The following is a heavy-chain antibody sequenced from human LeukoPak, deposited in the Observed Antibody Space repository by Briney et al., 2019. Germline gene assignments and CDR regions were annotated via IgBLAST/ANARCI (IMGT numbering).Heavy chain of an antibody. Sequence: ESRPTLPNPTKTLTLTCTFYGFSLSTIGLFLSWIRQTLGKALEWLPRIDWDDDKYYFTSLKTRLTISKNPSKNQLVLTMTNMDPVDTATYYCARILGSSDYLWDYWGQGTLVTVSS. CDR3: ARILGSSDYLWDY. D-gene: IGHD3-22*01. V-gene: IGHV2-70*11. CDR1: GFSLSTIGLF. J-gene: IGHJ4*02. CDR2: IDWDDDK.